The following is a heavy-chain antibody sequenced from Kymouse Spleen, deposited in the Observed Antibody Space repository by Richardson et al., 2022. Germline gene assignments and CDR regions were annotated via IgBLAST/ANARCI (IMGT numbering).Heavy chain of an antibody. D-gene: IGHD3-10*01. J-gene: IGHJ6*02. CDR1: GGSISSSNW. Sequence: QVQLQESGPGLVKPSGTLSLTCAVSGGSISSSNWWSWVRQPPGKGLEWIGEIYHSGSTNYNPSLKSRVTISVDKSKNQFSLKLSSVTAADTAVYYCARAGYGSGSYPHYYYYYGMDVWGQGTTVTVSS. V-gene: IGHV4-4*02. CDR2: IYHSGST. CDR3: ARAGYGSGSYPHYYYYYGMDV.